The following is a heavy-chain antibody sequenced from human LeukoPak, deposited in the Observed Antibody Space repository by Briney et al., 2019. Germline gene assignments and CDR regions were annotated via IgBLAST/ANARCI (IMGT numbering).Heavy chain of an antibody. J-gene: IGHJ4*02. CDR2: ISAYNGNT. V-gene: IGHV1-18*01. Sequence: ASVKVSCKASGYTFTSYDISWVRQAPGQGLEWMGWISAYNGNTNYAQKLQGRVTMTTDTSTSTAYMELRSLRSDDTAVYYCARLHTASMEDYFDYWGQGTLVTVSS. CDR3: ARLHTASMEDYFDY. CDR1: GYTFTSYD. D-gene: IGHD2-2*02.